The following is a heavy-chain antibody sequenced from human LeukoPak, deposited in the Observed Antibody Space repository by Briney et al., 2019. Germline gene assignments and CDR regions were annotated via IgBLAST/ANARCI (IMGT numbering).Heavy chain of an antibody. D-gene: IGHD3-3*01. J-gene: IGHJ4*02. Sequence: PGGSLRPSCAASGFTLSDYWMHWVRQAPGKGLAWVSRINVDGSTRTYADSVKGRFTISRDNAKNTLYLQMNSLRAEDTAVYYCAREYFYNTNFDFWGQGTLVTVSS. CDR3: AREYFYNTNFDF. V-gene: IGHV3-74*01. CDR1: GFTLSDYW. CDR2: INVDGSTR.